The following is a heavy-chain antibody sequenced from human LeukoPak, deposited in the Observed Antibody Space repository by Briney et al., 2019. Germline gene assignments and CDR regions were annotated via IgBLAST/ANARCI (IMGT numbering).Heavy chain of an antibody. J-gene: IGHJ6*03. CDR2: IKQDGSEK. CDR3: ARGTQLEPLGYYYYMDV. D-gene: IGHD1-1*01. Sequence: GGSLRLSCAASGFTFSSYWMSWVRQAPGKGLEWVANIKQDGSEKYYVDSVKGRFTISRDNAKNSLYLQMNSLRAEDTAVYYCARGTQLEPLGYYYYMDVWGKGTTVTVSS. CDR1: GFTFSSYW. V-gene: IGHV3-7*01.